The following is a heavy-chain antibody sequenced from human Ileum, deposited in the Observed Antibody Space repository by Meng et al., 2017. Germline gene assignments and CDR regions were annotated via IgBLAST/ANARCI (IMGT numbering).Heavy chain of an antibody. V-gene: IGHV4-34*01. Sequence: VHLHRWCVALLLPGGSLCPPRTHYGGSFSRYYCRCIRQHPWKWLEWIAAINHSGSTKYNPSLKSRVTISVATSKNQFSLQLSSVTAADTAVYYCARGGPWFDPWGQGTMVTVSS. J-gene: IGHJ5*02. CDR2: INHSGST. CDR3: ARGGPWFDP. CDR1: GGSFSRYY.